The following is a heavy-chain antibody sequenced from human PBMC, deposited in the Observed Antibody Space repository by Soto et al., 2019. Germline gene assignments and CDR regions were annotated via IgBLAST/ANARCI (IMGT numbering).Heavy chain of an antibody. V-gene: IGHV3-21*01. Sequence: GGSLRLSCAASGFTFSSYSMNWVRQAPGKGLEWVSSISSSSSYIYYADSVKGRFTISRDNAKNSLYLQMNSLGAEDTAVYYCARDGGNYDFWSGYYLPDAFDIWGQGTMVTVSS. D-gene: IGHD3-3*01. CDR1: GFTFSSYS. J-gene: IGHJ3*02. CDR3: ARDGGNYDFWSGYYLPDAFDI. CDR2: ISSSSSYI.